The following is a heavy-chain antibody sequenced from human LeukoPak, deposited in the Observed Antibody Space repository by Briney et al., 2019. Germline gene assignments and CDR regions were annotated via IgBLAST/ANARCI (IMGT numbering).Heavy chain of an antibody. CDR1: GYSFPTYW. CDR3: TAARYYYAVDV. CDR2: MYPGDSDT. D-gene: IGHD6-6*01. Sequence: GAALKICCKGSGYSFPTYWIGWVRQMPGKGLEWVGIMYPGDSDTRYSPSFQGQVTISADKSINTVYLQWSSLKASDTAIYYCTAARYYYAVDVWGQGTTVTVSS. V-gene: IGHV5-51*01. J-gene: IGHJ6*02.